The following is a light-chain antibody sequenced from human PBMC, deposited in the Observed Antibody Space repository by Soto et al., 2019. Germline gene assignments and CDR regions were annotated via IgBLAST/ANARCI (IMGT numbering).Light chain of an antibody. Sequence: EIVLTQSPATLSLSPGERATLSCRASQSVDNYLDWYQQKPGQAPRLLIYESSNRATGIPARFSGSGSGTDFSLTISSLEPEDFAVYYCQQRITWPQTFGQGTKVDIK. CDR1: QSVDNY. V-gene: IGKV3-11*01. J-gene: IGKJ1*01. CDR3: QQRITWPQT. CDR2: ESS.